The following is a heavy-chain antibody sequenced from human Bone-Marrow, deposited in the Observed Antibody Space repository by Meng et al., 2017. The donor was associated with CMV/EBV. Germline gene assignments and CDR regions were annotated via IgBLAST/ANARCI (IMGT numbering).Heavy chain of an antibody. J-gene: IGHJ4*02. CDR1: GFMFDDYG. D-gene: IGHD2-21*01. CDR3: VRGIGTD. CDR2: INAKGTMI. V-gene: IGHV3-20*04. Sequence: GGSLRLSCAASGFMFDDYGMSWVRQAPGKGLEWVSRINAKGTMITYADSVKSQFTISRDNAKRTPYLQLNSLRVEESAVYYCVRGIGTDWGQGPLVTFCS.